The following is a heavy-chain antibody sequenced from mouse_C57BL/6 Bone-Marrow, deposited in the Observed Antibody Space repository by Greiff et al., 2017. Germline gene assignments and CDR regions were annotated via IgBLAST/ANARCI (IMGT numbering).Heavy chain of an antibody. V-gene: IGHV1-72*01. CDR1: GYTFTRYW. CDR3: ARRGFYDYAMDY. D-gene: IGHD1-1*01. CDR2: IDPNSGGT. J-gene: IGHJ4*01. Sequence: QVQLQQPGAELVKPGASVKLSCKASGYTFTRYWMHWVKQRPGRGLEWIGRIDPNSGGTKYNEKLKSKATLTVDKPSSTAYRQISSLTAEDSADYYCARRGFYDYAMDYWGQGTAVTVSS.